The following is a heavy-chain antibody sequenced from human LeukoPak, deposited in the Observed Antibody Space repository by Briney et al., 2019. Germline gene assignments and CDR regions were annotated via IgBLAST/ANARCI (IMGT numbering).Heavy chain of an antibody. CDR1: GFAFSSYA. Sequence: GGSLRLSCAASGFAFSSYAMSWVRQPPGKGLEWVSVISRRDDYTYYADSVKGRFTISRDNSKNTLYLQMNTLRAADTAVYYCANDYRSGSFHDFWGQGTLVTVSS. J-gene: IGHJ4*02. V-gene: IGHV3-23*01. CDR2: ISRRDDYT. D-gene: IGHD3-10*01. CDR3: ANDYRSGSFHDF.